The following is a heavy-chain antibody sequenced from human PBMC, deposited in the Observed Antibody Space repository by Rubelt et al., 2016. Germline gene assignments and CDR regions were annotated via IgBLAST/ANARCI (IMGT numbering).Heavy chain of an antibody. CDR3: ARDQLLYYDSSGYYYYDAFDI. V-gene: IGHV4-59*12. D-gene: IGHD3-22*01. J-gene: IGHJ3*02. CDR1: GGSISSYY. CDR2: IYYSGST. Sequence: QQRGTGLVKPSETLSLTCTVSGGSISSYYWSWIRQPPGKGLEWIGYIYYSGSTYYNPSLKSRVTISVDTSKNQFSLKLSSVTAADTAVYYCARDQLLYYDSSGYYYYDAFDIWGQGTMVTVSS.